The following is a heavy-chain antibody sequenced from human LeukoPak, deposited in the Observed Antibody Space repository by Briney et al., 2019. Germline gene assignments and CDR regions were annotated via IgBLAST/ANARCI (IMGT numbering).Heavy chain of an antibody. CDR3: ARGGRYGSGSYYNSNGYYYYYMDV. V-gene: IGHV4-34*01. Sequence: SETLSLTCAVYGGSFSGYYWSWIRQPPGKGREWIGEINHSGSTNYNPSLKSRVTISVDTSKNQFSLKLSSVTAADTAVYYCARGGRYGSGSYYNSNGYYYYYMDVWGKGTTVTVSS. CDR2: INHSGST. CDR1: GGSFSGYY. J-gene: IGHJ6*03. D-gene: IGHD3-10*01.